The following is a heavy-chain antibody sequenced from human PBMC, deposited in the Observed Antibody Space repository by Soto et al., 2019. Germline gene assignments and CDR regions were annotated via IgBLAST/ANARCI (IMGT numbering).Heavy chain of an antibody. D-gene: IGHD6-13*01. J-gene: IGHJ5*02. CDR2: ISSSSSTI. CDR3: ARQPYRIAQIGWFAP. V-gene: IGHV3-48*01. Sequence: EVQLVESGGGLVQPGGSLRLSCAASGFTFSSYSMNWVRQAPGKGLEWVSCISSSSSTIYYADSVKGRFTISRDNDKNSLYLQMNSLRAGDTAVYYCARQPYRIAQIGWFAPWGQGTLVTVSS. CDR1: GFTFSSYS.